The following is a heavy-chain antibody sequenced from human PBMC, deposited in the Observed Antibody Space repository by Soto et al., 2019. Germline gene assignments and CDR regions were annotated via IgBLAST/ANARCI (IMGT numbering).Heavy chain of an antibody. Sequence: QVQLVQSGAEVKKPGSSVKVSCKASGGTFSSYTISWVRQAPGQGLEWMGRIIPILGIANYAQKFQGRVTMTADKSTSTAYMELSSLRSEDTAVYYCARDQREDILTGYPVGGYWGQGTLVTVSS. CDR1: GGTFSSYT. V-gene: IGHV1-69*08. CDR3: ARDQREDILTGYPVGGY. CDR2: IIPILGIA. J-gene: IGHJ4*02. D-gene: IGHD3-9*01.